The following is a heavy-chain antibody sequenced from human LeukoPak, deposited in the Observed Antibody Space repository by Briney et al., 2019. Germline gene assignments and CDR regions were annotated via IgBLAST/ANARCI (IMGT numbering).Heavy chain of an antibody. J-gene: IGHJ6*03. Sequence: SETLSLTCTVSGGSISSSSYNWGWIRQPPGKGLEWIGSVYYSGSTYYNPSLKSRVTMSVDTSKNQFSLKLSSVTAADTAVYYCARVAEYYYYMDVWGKGTTVTISS. CDR1: GGSISSSSYN. CDR2: VYYSGST. CDR3: ARVAEYYYYMDV. D-gene: IGHD5-12*01. V-gene: IGHV4-39*01.